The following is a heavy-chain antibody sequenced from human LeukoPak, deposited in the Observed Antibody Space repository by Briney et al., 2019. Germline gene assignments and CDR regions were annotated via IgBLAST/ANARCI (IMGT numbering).Heavy chain of an antibody. D-gene: IGHD2-21*02. CDR1: GYTFTGYY. Sequence: ASVKVSCKASGYTFTGYYMHWVRQAPGQGLEWMGWINPNSGGTNYAQKFQGRVTMTRDMSTSTVYMELSSLRSEDTAVYYCARDRDGHYYYYYMDVWGKGTTVTVSS. CDR3: ARDRDGHYYYYYMDV. J-gene: IGHJ6*03. CDR2: INPNSGGT. V-gene: IGHV1-2*02.